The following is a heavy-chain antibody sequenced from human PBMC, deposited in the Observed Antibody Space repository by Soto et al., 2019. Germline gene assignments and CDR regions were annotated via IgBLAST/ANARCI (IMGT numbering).Heavy chain of an antibody. CDR1: GFTFRNYA. V-gene: IGHV3-30-3*01. Sequence: QVQLVESGGGVVQPGRSLTLSCAASGFTFRNYAMHWVRQAPGKGLEWVATISYDGDNKYYTDSVKGPFTISRDNSKNTLYLQMNSLRPEDMAVYYCARPWGQLSTYYYGMDTWGQGTTVTVSS. J-gene: IGHJ6*02. CDR2: ISYDGDNK. D-gene: IGHD3-16*01. CDR3: ARPWGQLSTYYYGMDT.